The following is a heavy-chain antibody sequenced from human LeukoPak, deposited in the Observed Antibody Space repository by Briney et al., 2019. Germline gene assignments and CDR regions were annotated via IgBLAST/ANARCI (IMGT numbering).Heavy chain of an antibody. D-gene: IGHD2-15*01. V-gene: IGHV3-48*04. Sequence: GGSLRLSCAASGFTFSSYSMNWVRQAPGKGLEWVSYISSSSSTIYYADSVKGRFTISRDNAKNSLYLQMNSLRAEDTAVYYCATTLLPVVPPYYYYGMDVWGQGITVTVSS. CDR2: ISSSSSTI. CDR3: ATTLLPVVPPYYYYGMDV. J-gene: IGHJ6*02. CDR1: GFTFSSYS.